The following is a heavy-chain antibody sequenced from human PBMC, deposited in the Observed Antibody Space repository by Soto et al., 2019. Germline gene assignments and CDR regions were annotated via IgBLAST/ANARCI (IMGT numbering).Heavy chain of an antibody. V-gene: IGHV4-4*07. CDR1: GGSISGYY. J-gene: IGHJ6*02. Sequence: ASETLSLTCTVSGGSISGYYWSWIRQPAGKGLEWIGRIYTSGNTNYNPSLKSRFTMSVDTSKNQFSLKLSSVTAADTAVYYCARIGYCTNYSCYERPHYYGMDVWGQGTTVTVSS. CDR3: ARIGYCTNYSCYERPHYYGMDV. D-gene: IGHD2-8*01. CDR2: IYTSGNT.